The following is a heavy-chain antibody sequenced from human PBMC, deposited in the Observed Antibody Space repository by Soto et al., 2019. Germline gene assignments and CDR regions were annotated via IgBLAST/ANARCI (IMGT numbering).Heavy chain of an antibody. V-gene: IGHV3-23*01. CDR1: GITFASYV. J-gene: IGHJ4*02. Sequence: EVQLLESGGGLVQPGGSLRVSCAASGITFASYVMSWVHQAPGGGLEWVSAISGNGVDTYYADSVKGRFTISRDNSKNTLYLQINSLRVEDTAVYYCAKRRGEGYFDNWGQGTLVTVSS. CDR3: AKRRGEGYFDN. D-gene: IGHD3-16*01. CDR2: ISGNGVDT.